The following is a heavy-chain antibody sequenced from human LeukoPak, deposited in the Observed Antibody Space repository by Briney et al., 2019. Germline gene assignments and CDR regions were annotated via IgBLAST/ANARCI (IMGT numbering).Heavy chain of an antibody. CDR1: GGSFSDYY. Sequence: SETLSLTCAVYGGSFSDYYWSWIRQPPGKGLDLIGEINHSGSTKYNPSLKSRVSISVDTSKNQFSLKLSSVTAADPAVYYCARGVGSHWYFDLWGRGTPVTVSS. J-gene: IGHJ2*01. CDR3: ARGVGSHWYFDL. D-gene: IGHD2-15*01. V-gene: IGHV4-34*01. CDR2: INHSGST.